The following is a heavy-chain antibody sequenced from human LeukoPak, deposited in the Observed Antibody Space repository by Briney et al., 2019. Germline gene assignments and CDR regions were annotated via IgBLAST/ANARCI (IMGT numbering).Heavy chain of an antibody. CDR1: GGSISSSSYY. J-gene: IGHJ6*03. CDR3: ARHISDYFYYYLDV. Sequence: SDTLSLTCTVSGGSISSSSYYWGWIRQSPGKGLEWIGSFYYSGTTYYNPSLESRVTISDDMSRNRFSLMLTSVTAADTAIYYCARHISDYFYYYLDVWGTETTVVVSS. V-gene: IGHV4-39*01. CDR2: FYYSGTT.